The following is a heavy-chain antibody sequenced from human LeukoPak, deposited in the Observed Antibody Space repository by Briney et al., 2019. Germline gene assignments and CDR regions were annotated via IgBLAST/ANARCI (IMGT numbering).Heavy chain of an antibody. J-gene: IGHJ5*02. CDR2: ISSSGSYI. D-gene: IGHD5-12*01. V-gene: IGHV3-21*04. Sequence: GGSLRLSCVASAFTFSSYSMNWVRQAPGKGLEWVSSISSSGSYIYYADSVKGRFTISRDNAKNSLYLQMNSLRVEDTALYYCAKDSGSSSGYESWFDPWGQGTLVTVSS. CDR1: AFTFSSYS. CDR3: AKDSGSSSGYESWFDP.